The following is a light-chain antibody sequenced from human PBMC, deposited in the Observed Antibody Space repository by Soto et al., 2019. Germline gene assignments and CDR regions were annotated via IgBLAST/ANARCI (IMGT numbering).Light chain of an antibody. Sequence: QSALTQPPSASGSPGQSVTISCTGTSSDVGGHNFVSWYQQHPGKAPKLMIYEVTNRPSGVSNRFSGSKSGNTASLTISGLQAEDEAEYYCSSYTSSSTVVFGGGTKLTVL. CDR2: EVT. J-gene: IGLJ2*01. CDR3: SSYTSSSTVV. CDR1: SSDVGGHNF. V-gene: IGLV2-14*01.